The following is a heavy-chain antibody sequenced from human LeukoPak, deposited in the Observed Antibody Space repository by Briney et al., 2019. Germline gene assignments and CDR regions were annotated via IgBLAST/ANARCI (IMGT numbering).Heavy chain of an antibody. CDR2: ISYDGSNK. J-gene: IGHJ6*02. CDR1: GFTFSSYG. CDR3: ARDSIGMDV. V-gene: IGHV3-30*03. Sequence: GRSLRLSCAASGFTFSSYGMHWVRQAPGKGLEWVAVISYDGSNKYYADSVKGRFTISRDNSKNTLYLQMNSLRAEDTAVYYCARDSIGMDVWGQGTTVTVSS. D-gene: IGHD2-2*01.